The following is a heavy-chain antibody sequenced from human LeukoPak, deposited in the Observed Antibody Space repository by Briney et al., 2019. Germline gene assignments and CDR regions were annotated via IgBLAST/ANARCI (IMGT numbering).Heavy chain of an antibody. CDR2: ISSSSSYI. Sequence: GGSLRLSCAASGFTFSSYSMNWVRQAPGKGLEWVSSISSSSSYIYYGDSVKGRFTISRDNAKNSLYLQMNSLRAEDTAVYYCASQYYYGSGSYSPNFDYWGQGTLVTVSS. CDR3: ASQYYYGSGSYSPNFDY. D-gene: IGHD3-10*01. V-gene: IGHV3-21*01. J-gene: IGHJ4*02. CDR1: GFTFSSYS.